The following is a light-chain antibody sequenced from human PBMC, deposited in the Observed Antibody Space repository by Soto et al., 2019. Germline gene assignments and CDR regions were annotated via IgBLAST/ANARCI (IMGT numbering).Light chain of an antibody. CDR1: SSDVGAYNS. CDR3: TSYTGSSTLYV. V-gene: IGLV2-14*03. CDR2: DVS. J-gene: IGLJ1*01. Sequence: QSVLTQPAYVSGSPGQSITISCTGTSSDVGAYNSVSWYQHHPGKAPKLMIYDVSYRPSGVSNRFSGSKSGNTASLTVSGLQAEDEADYYCTSYTGSSTLYVFGTGTKLTVL.